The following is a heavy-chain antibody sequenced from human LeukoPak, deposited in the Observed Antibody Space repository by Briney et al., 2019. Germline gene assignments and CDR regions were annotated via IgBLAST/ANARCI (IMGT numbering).Heavy chain of an antibody. CDR1: GFTFSSYG. CDR3: AEDKGYCSSTSCPDAFDI. CDR2: ISGSGGST. V-gene: IGHV3-23*01. J-gene: IGHJ3*02. Sequence: PGGSLRLSCAASGFTFSSYGMSWVRQAPGKGLEWVSAISGSGGSTYYADSVKGRFTISRDNSKNTLYLQMNSLRAEDTAVYYCAEDKGYCSSTSCPDAFDIWGQGTMVTVSS. D-gene: IGHD2-2*01.